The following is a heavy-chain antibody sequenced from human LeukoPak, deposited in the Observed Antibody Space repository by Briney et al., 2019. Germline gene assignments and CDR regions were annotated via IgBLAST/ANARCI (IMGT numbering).Heavy chain of an antibody. CDR3: ARPHSDGSASYYFDY. Sequence: ASVKVSCKASGYTFTSYYMHWVRQAPGQGLEWMGIINPSGGSTSYAQKFQGRVTMTRDTSTSTVYMELSSLRPEDTAVYYCARPHSDGSASYYFDYWGQGTLVTVSS. J-gene: IGHJ4*02. CDR1: GYTFTSYY. D-gene: IGHD3-22*01. V-gene: IGHV1-46*01. CDR2: INPSGGST.